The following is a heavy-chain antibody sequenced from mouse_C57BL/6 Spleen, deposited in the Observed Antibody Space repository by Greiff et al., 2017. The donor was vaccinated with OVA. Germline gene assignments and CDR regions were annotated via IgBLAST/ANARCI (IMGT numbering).Heavy chain of an antibody. CDR2: IYPGDGDT. J-gene: IGHJ2*01. CDR1: GYAFSSSW. V-gene: IGHV1-82*01. CDR3: ARGGLLLRSDYFDY. Sequence: QVQLQQSGPELVKPGASVKISCKASGYAFSSSWMNWVKQRPGKGLEWIGRIYPGDGDTNYNGKFKGKATLTADESSSTAYMQLSSLTSEDSAVYFCARGGLLLRSDYFDYWGQGTTLTVSS. D-gene: IGHD1-1*01.